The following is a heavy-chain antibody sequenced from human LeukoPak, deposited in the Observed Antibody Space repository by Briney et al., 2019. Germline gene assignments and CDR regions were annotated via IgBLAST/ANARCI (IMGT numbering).Heavy chain of an antibody. D-gene: IGHD7-27*01. CDR2: ISDSGDST. J-gene: IGHJ6*02. Sequence: GGSLRLSCVASGFTFSNYAMSWVRQAPGKGLEWVSGISDSGDSTYYADSVKGRFTISRDNSKNTLYLQMNTLRAEDTAVYYCASNWGGYYYYGMDVWGQGTTVTVSS. V-gene: IGHV3-23*01. CDR3: ASNWGGYYYYGMDV. CDR1: GFTFSNYA.